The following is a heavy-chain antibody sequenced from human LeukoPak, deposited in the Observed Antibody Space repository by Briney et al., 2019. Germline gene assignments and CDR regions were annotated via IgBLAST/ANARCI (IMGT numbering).Heavy chain of an antibody. CDR2: INWNSSST. J-gene: IGHJ3*02. Sequence: GGSLRLSCAASGFTFDDYGMCWVRQAPGKGLEWVSGINWNSSSTGYADSVKGRFTISRDNAKNSLYLQMNSLRAEDTALYHCASGSSGAFDIWGQGTMVTVSS. D-gene: IGHD2-15*01. CDR3: ASGSSGAFDI. CDR1: GFTFDDYG. V-gene: IGHV3-20*01.